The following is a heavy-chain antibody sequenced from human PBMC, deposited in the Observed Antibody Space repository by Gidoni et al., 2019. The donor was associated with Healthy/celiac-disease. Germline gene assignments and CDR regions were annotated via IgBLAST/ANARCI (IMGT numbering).Heavy chain of an antibody. D-gene: IGHD4-17*01. V-gene: IGHV4-30-4*01. CDR3: ARDQDGDYHSGYYGMDV. CDR2: IEYSGST. Sequence: QVQLQESGPGLVKPSQTLSLTCTVSGGSISSGDYYWSWIRQPPGKGLEWLGYIEYSGSTYYNPSLKSRVTISVDTSKNQFSLKLSSVTAADTAVYYCARDQDGDYHSGYYGMDVWGQGTTVTVSS. J-gene: IGHJ6*02. CDR1: GGSISSGDYY.